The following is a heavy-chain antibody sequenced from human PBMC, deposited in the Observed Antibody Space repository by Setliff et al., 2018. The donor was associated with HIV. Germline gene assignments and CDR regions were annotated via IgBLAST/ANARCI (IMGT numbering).Heavy chain of an antibody. V-gene: IGHV4-34*01. CDR2: INHSGST. CDR1: GGSFSGYY. CDR3: ARLSRRGLDY. J-gene: IGHJ4*02. D-gene: IGHD3-10*01. Sequence: PSETLSLTCAVYGGSFSGYYWSWIRQPPGKGLEWIGEINHSGSTNYNPSLKSRVTISVDTSKNQFSLKLSSVTAADTAVYYCARLSRRGLDYWGQGTLVTV.